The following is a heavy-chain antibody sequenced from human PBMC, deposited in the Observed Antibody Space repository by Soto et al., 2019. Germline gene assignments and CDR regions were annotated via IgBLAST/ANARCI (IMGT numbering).Heavy chain of an antibody. CDR3: AKDELRYSYGPYNWFDP. D-gene: IGHD5-18*01. J-gene: IGHJ5*02. CDR2: ISGSGGST. V-gene: IGHV3-23*01. CDR1: GFTFSSYA. Sequence: GGSLRLSCAASGFTFSSYAMSWVRQAPGKGLEWVSAISGSGGSTYYADSVKGRFTISRDNSKNTLYLQMNSLRAEDTAVYYCAKDELRYSYGPYNWFDPWGQGTLVTVSS.